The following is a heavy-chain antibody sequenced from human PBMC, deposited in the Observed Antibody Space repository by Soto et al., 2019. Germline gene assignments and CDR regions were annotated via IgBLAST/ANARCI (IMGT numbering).Heavy chain of an antibody. CDR2: IRDRAYNYAT. CDR1: GFVFKDSS. V-gene: IGHV3-73*01. Sequence: EVLLVESGGGLVQPGRSLKLSCAASGFVFKDSSIHWVRQASGKGLEWVGRIRDRAYNYATAYAASVQGRFTISRDDSHSTAYLQMTSLRTEDTAIYYCTRLISAAQDYWGQGTLVTVSS. D-gene: IGHD3-10*01. J-gene: IGHJ4*02. CDR3: TRLISAAQDY.